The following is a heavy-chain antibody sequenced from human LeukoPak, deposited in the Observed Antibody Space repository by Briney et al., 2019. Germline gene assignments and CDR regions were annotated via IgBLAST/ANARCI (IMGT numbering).Heavy chain of an antibody. V-gene: IGHV1-2*07. Sequence: GASVKVSCKTSGYRFTNYYMHWLRQAPGQGPEWMGWINPSSGETKYADMFQGRITLTRDTSISTAYMELRRLRSDDTAVYYCARFFSSRTLYGYDSWGRGSLVTVSS. D-gene: IGHD2-2*01. CDR2: INPSSGET. CDR1: GYRFTNYY. CDR3: ARFFSSRTLYGYDS. J-gene: IGHJ4*02.